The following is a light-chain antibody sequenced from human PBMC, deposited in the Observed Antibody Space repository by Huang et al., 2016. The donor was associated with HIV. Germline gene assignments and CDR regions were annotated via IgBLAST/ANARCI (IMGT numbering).Light chain of an antibody. CDR3: MQALQTPYT. Sequence: IVMIQSPLSLPVTPGEPASISCRSSQSRLHSNGYNYLHWYLQKPGQSPQLLIYLGCNRPFGVPERFSGSGSGTDFTLKITRVEAEDVGVYYCMQALQTPYTFGQGTKLEIK. CDR1: QSRLHSNGYNY. V-gene: IGKV2-28*01. CDR2: LGC. J-gene: IGKJ2*01.